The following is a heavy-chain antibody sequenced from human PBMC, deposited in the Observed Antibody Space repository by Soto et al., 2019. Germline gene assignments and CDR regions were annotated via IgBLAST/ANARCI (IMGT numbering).Heavy chain of an antibody. CDR1: GFTFSSYS. D-gene: IGHD4-17*01. CDR2: ISSSSSYI. J-gene: IGHJ6*03. Sequence: GGSLRLSCAASGFTFSSYSMNWVRQAPGKGLEWVSSISSSSSYIYYADSVKGRFTISRDNAKNSLYLQMNSLRAEDTAVYYCARWVGDYNNYYYYYYMDVWGKGTTVTVSS. CDR3: ARWVGDYNNYYYYYYMDV. V-gene: IGHV3-21*01.